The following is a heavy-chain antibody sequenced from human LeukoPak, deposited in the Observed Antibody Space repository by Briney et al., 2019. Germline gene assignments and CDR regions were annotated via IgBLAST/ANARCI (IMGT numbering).Heavy chain of an antibody. D-gene: IGHD6-13*01. Sequence: GGSLRLSCVVSGFTFSSYAMPWVRQAPGKGLEWVSSLSGNGFVTYHADSVEGRFTISRDNSRNTLYLQMNSLRAEDTAIYYCAKGAASTLGFDPWGQGTLVTVSS. J-gene: IGHJ5*02. CDR2: LSGNGFVT. V-gene: IGHV3-23*01. CDR1: GFTFSSYA. CDR3: AKGAASTLGFDP.